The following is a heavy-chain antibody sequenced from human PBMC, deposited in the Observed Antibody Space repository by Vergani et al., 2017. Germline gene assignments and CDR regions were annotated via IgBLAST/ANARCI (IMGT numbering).Heavy chain of an antibody. D-gene: IGHD4-11*01. Sequence: QVQLQESGPGLVKPSQTLSLTCTVSGGSISSGGYYWSWIRQHPGKGLEWIGYIYYSGSTYYNPSLKSRVTISVDTSKNQFSLKLSSVTAADTAVYYCARDRDSNYDYYGMDVWGQGTTVTVSS. V-gene: IGHV4-31*03. CDR2: IYYSGST. CDR1: GGSISSGGYY. J-gene: IGHJ6*02. CDR3: ARDRDSNYDYYGMDV.